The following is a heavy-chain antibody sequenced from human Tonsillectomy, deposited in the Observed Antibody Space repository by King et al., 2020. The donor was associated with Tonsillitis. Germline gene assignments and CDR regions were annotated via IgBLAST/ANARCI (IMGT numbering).Heavy chain of an antibody. CDR1: GYTFTSYY. D-gene: IGHD3-16*02. J-gene: IGHJ4*02. V-gene: IGHV1-46*03. CDR2: INPSGGST. CDR3: ARGETVFSIMITFGGVIVPHLYYFDY. Sequence: VQLVESGAEVKKPGASVKVSFKASGYTFTSYYMHWVRQAPGQGLEWMGIINPSGGSTSYAQKFQGRVTMTRDTSTSTVYMELSSLRSEDTAVYYCARGETVFSIMITFGGVIVPHLYYFDYWGQGTLVTVSS.